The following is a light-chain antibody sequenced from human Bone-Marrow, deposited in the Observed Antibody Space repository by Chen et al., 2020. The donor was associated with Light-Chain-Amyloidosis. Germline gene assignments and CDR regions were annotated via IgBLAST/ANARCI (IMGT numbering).Light chain of an antibody. V-gene: IGKV3-11*01. CDR2: DAS. Sequence: EIVLTQSPATLSLSPGERVTLSCRASQSVSSYLAWYQQKPGQAPRLLIYDASNRATGIPARFSGSVSGTDVTLTISSLEPEDFAVYYCKQRSNWPTFGGGTKVEIK. CDR1: QSVSSY. J-gene: IGKJ4*01. CDR3: KQRSNWPT.